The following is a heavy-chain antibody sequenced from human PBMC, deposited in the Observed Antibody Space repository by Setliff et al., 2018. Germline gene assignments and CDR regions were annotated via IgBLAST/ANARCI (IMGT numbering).Heavy chain of an antibody. CDR2: INEDGSEK. V-gene: IGHV3-7*03. Sequence: GGSLRLSCAASGFTFSSYWMSWVRQAPGKGLEWVANINEDGSEKYYMDSVKGRFTISRDNAKNSLYLQMNSLRAEDTAVYYCARERGDIVTTTSYYYYLDVWGKGTTVTVSS. CDR1: GFTFSSYW. CDR3: ARERGDIVTTTSYYYYLDV. J-gene: IGHJ6*03. D-gene: IGHD5-12*01.